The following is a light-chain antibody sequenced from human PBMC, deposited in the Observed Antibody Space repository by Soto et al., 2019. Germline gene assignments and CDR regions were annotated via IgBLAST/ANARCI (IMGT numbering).Light chain of an antibody. Sequence: QSALTQPASVSGSPGQSITISCTGTSSDVGGYNYVSWYQQNPGKAPKLMIYDVNNRPSGVSYRFSGSKSGNTASLTISGLQAEDEAAYYCSSYTSSSTRVFGTGTKVTVL. V-gene: IGLV2-14*01. J-gene: IGLJ1*01. CDR1: SSDVGGYNY. CDR3: SSYTSSSTRV. CDR2: DVN.